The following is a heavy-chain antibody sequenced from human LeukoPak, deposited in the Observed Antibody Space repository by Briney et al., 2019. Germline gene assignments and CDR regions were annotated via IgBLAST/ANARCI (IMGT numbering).Heavy chain of an antibody. D-gene: IGHD3-22*01. V-gene: IGHV1-2*06. J-gene: IGHJ4*02. Sequence: EASVKVSCKASGYTFTGYYMHWVRQAPGQGNEWMGRINPNSGGTNYEQKCQGRGTMTRDTSNSTAYMELSRLRSDDTAVYYCARDLVTMMFFFDYWGQGTLVTVSS. CDR2: INPNSGGT. CDR1: GYTFTGYY. CDR3: ARDLVTMMFFFDY.